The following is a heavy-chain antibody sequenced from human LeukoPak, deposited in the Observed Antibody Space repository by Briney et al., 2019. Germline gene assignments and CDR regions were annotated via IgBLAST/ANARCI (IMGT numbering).Heavy chain of an antibody. CDR1: GGSISSHY. CDR3: ATIKRGSIFGYFDF. CDR2: LFDSVNT. D-gene: IGHD5-18*01. V-gene: IGHV4-59*11. Sequence: PSETLSLTCTVSGGSISSHYWSWIRQPPGKGLEWIAYLFDSVNTKDNPSLQSRITLSADTSKNQFSLRLSSVTAADTAVYYCATIKRGSIFGYFDFWGQGIKVTVSS. J-gene: IGHJ4*02.